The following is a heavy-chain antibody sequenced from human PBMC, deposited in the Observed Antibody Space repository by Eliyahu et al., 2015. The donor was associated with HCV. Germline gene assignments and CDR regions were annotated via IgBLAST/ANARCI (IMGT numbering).Heavy chain of an antibody. Sequence: QVHLVQSGAEVKKPGASVKVSCKASGYTFTTYGISWVRQAPGQGLEWMGWISVYNGNTKYAQKFQGRVTLTTDTSTSTAYMELRSLRSDDTAFYYCARHLSGTPLCYFDYWGQGTLVTVSS. CDR1: GYTFTTYG. D-gene: IGHD2-15*01. J-gene: IGHJ4*02. V-gene: IGHV1-18*01. CDR3: ARHLSGTPLCYFDY. CDR2: ISVYNGNT.